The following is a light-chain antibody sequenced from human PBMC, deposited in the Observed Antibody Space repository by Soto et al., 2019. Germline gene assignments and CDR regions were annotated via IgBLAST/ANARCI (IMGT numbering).Light chain of an antibody. V-gene: IGLV2-14*01. CDR1: SSDVGGYNY. CDR3: SSYTSSSTLEDV. CDR2: DVS. Sequence: QSALTQPASVSGSPGQSITISCTGTSSDVGGYNYVSWYQQHPGKAPKLMIYDVSNRPSGVSNRFSGSKSGNTASLTISGLQAEDAADYYCSSYTSSSTLEDVFGTGTKLTVL. J-gene: IGLJ1*01.